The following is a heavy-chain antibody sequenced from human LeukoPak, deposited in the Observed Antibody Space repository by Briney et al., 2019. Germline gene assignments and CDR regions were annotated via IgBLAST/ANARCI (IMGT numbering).Heavy chain of an antibody. Sequence: PSETVSLTCSVSGDSISTYHWNWLRKPPGKGLEWIGYMQSTGNSKYTPSLRSRVTMFVDTSKTQVALILSSVTAADTAVYYCARDKRHSYGRYFDHWGQGALVTVSS. CDR2: MQSTGNS. CDR1: GDSISTYH. D-gene: IGHD5-18*01. V-gene: IGHV4-59*01. CDR3: ARDKRHSYGRYFDH. J-gene: IGHJ4*02.